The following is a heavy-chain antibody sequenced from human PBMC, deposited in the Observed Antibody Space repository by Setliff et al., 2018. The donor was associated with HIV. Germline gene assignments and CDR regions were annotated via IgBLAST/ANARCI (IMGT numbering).Heavy chain of an antibody. J-gene: IGHJ4*02. CDR3: AQITVMGY. Sequence: SVKVSCKASGGTFSSYAISWVRQAPGQGLEWMGGIIPIFGTTNYAQKFQGRVTITRDTSASTAYMELSSLRTEDTAVYYCAQITVMGYWGQGTLVTVSS. CDR1: GGTFSSYA. V-gene: IGHV1-69*05. CDR2: IIPIFGTT. D-gene: IGHD4-4*01.